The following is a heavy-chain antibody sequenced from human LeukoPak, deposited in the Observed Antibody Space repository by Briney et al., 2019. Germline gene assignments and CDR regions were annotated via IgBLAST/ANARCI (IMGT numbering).Heavy chain of an antibody. J-gene: IGHJ5*02. D-gene: IGHD3-10*01. CDR1: GFTFSDFS. V-gene: IGHV3-48*04. CDR2: ISSSGGTI. Sequence: PGGSLRLSCAASGFTFSDFSMNWVRQAPGKGLEWLSYISSSGGTIWYADSVKGRFTISRDNAKNSLYLQMNSLRAEDTAVYYCARDHWTYYYGSGSYRWFDPWGQGTLVTVSS. CDR3: ARDHWTYYYGSGSYRWFDP.